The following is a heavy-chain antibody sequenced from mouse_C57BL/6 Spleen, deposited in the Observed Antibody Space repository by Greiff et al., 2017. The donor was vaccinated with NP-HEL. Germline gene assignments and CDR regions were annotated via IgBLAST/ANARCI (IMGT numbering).Heavy chain of an antibody. D-gene: IGHD1-1*01. CDR1: GYAFSSSW. J-gene: IGHJ1*03. V-gene: IGHV1-82*01. Sequence: QVQLKESGPELVKPGASVKISCKASGYAFSSSWMHWVKQRPGKGLEWIGRIYPGDGDTNYNGKFKGKATLTADKSSSTAYMQLSSLTSEDSAVYCCARQVATRYFDVWGTGTTVTVSS. CDR3: ARQVATRYFDV. CDR2: IYPGDGDT.